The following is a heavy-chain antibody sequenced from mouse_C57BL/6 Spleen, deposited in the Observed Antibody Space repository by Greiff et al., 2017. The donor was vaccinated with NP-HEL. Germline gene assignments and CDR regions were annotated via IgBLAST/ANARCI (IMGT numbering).Heavy chain of an antibody. CDR1: GFTFSSYA. CDR2: ISDGGSYT. D-gene: IGHD4-1*01. CDR3: ARFLNWDKAMDY. J-gene: IGHJ4*01. V-gene: IGHV5-4*01. Sequence: DVQLVESGGGLVKPGGSLKLSCAASGFTFSSYAMSWVRQTPEKRLEWVATISDGGSYTYYPDNVKGRFTISRDNAKNNLYLQMSHLKSEDTAMYYCARFLNWDKAMDYWGQGTSVTVSS.